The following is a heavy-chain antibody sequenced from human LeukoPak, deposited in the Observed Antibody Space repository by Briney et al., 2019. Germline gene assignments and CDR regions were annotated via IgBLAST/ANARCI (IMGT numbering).Heavy chain of an antibody. CDR2: IKSKTDGGTT. V-gene: IGHV3-15*01. Sequence: SGGSLRLSCAASGFTFSNAWMSWVRQAPGKGLEWVGRIKSKTDGGTTDYAAPVKGRFTISRDDSKNTLYLQMNSLKTEDTAVYYCTAVAVKLYYYYYMDVWGKGTTVTVSS. CDR1: GFTFSNAW. J-gene: IGHJ6*03. CDR3: TAVAVKLYYYYYMDV.